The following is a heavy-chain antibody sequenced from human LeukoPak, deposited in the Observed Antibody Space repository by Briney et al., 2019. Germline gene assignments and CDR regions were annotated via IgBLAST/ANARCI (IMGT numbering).Heavy chain of an antibody. D-gene: IGHD3-22*01. J-gene: IGHJ4*02. V-gene: IGHV1-69*13. CDR1: GGTFSSYA. CDR2: IIPIFGTA. Sequence: SVKVSCKASGGTFSSYAISWVRQAPGQGLEWMGGIIPIFGTANYAQKFQGRVTITADESTSTAYMELSSLRSEDTAVYYCATIPDYYDSSGRTGGFDYWGQGTLVTVSS. CDR3: ATIPDYYDSSGRTGGFDY.